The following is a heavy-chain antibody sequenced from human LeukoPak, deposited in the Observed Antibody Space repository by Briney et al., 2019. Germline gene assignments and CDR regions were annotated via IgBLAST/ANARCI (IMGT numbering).Heavy chain of an antibody. CDR2: ISSSSSYI. J-gene: IGHJ5*02. CDR3: ARTDYVSSGYDNWFDP. Sequence: GGSLRLSCAASGFTFSSYSMNWARQAPGKGLEWVSSISSSSSYIYYADSVKGRFTISRDNAKNSLYLQMNSLRAEDTAVYYCARTDYVSSGYDNWFDPWGQGTLVTVSS. CDR1: GFTFSSYS. V-gene: IGHV3-21*04. D-gene: IGHD3-22*01.